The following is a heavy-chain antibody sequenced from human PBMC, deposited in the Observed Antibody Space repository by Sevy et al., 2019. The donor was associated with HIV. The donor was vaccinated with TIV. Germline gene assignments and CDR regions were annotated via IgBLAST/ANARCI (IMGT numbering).Heavy chain of an antibody. J-gene: IGHJ3*02. Sequence: ASVKVSCKASGYTFTGHYMHWVRQAPGQGLEWMGWINPNSGSTDYAQKFQGRVTLTRDTSISTAYLELSRLTSDDTAVYYCARVFPYCSGGSCYSPYDAFDIWGQGTWSPSPQ. D-gene: IGHD2-15*01. CDR3: ARVFPYCSGGSCYSPYDAFDI. V-gene: IGHV1-2*02. CDR2: INPNSGST. CDR1: GYTFTGHY.